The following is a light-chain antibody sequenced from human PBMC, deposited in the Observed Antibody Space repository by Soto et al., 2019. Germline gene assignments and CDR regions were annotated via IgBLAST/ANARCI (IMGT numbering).Light chain of an antibody. J-gene: IGKJ1*01. CDR1: QSISSY. Sequence: DIQMTQSPSSLSASVGDRVTITCRASQSISSYLSWYQQMPGKAPKLLIYAASILQSGVPSRFSGSGSGTEFTLTISSLQPEDFATYYCQQSYSTPWTFGQGTKVEIK. V-gene: IGKV1-39*01. CDR3: QQSYSTPWT. CDR2: AAS.